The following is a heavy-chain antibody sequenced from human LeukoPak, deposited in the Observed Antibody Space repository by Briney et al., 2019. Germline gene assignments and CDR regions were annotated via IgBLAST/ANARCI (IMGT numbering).Heavy chain of an antibody. J-gene: IGHJ4*02. V-gene: IGHV3-30*01. CDR1: GFTFGNHA. CDR2: ISYEASNK. CDR3: ARDFLVGCTGTFRYPIDY. Sequence: GGSLRLSCAASGFTFGNHAMHWVRQAPGMGLEWVAVISYEASNKYYADSVKGRFTISRDNSKNTLYLQMNSLRAEDTAVYYCARDFLVGCTGTFRYPIDYWGQGTLVTVSS. D-gene: IGHD2-8*02.